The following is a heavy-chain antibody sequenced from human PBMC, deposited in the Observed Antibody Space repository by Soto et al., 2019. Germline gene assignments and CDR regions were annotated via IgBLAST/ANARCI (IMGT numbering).Heavy chain of an antibody. CDR2: ITPSNSI. V-gene: IGHV3-21*01. J-gene: IGHJ4*02. D-gene: IGHD6-19*01. CDR3: AREVAGTAFFDY. Sequence: EVPLVESGGGLVKPGGSLRLSCAASGFSFSLYSMNWVRQAPGKGLEWVSCITPSNSIYYANSVKGRFSISTDNTKNSLYLQMNNLRVEDTAVYYCAREVAGTAFFDYWGQGALVTVSS. CDR1: GFSFSLYS.